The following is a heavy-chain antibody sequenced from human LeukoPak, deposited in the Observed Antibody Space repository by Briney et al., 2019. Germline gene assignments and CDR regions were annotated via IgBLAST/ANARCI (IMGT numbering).Heavy chain of an antibody. Sequence: ASVKVSRKASGGTFSSYAISWVRQAPGQGLEWMGGIIPIFGTANYAQKFQGRVTITADESTSTAYMELSSLRSEDTAVYYCATPNGYSYYYYYYGMDVWGQGTTVTVSS. V-gene: IGHV1-69*13. J-gene: IGHJ6*02. CDR3: ATPNGYSYYYYYYGMDV. CDR2: IIPIFGTA. D-gene: IGHD5-18*01. CDR1: GGTFSSYA.